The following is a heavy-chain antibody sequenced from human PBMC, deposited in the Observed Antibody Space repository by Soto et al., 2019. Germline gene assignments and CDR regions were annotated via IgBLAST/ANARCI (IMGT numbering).Heavy chain of an antibody. CDR2: ISYTGANQ. CDR1: GFTFSTYA. V-gene: IGHV3-30-3*01. D-gene: IGHD3-16*01. Sequence: QVRLVESGGGAVQPGDSLRLSCDATGFTFSTYALHWVRQAPGKGLERVAFISYTGANQYYADSVTGRFTFSRDNSKNIASLQMTSLKPEDSAVYYWARDAFLYSRGAYYVHWGQGTLVTVSS. CDR3: ARDAFLYSRGAYYVH. J-gene: IGHJ4*02.